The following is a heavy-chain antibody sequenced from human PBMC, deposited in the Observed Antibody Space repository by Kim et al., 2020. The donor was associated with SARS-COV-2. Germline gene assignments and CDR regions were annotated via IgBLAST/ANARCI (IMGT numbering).Heavy chain of an antibody. CDR3: AGEAVVGSFDT. Sequence: ASVKVSCKASGYSFTTFALYWVRRAPGQRLEWMGWINGGNGNKKIQPNSQARVPITRDPSAKTATLELEGRGPEEPAVFFLAGEAVVGSFDTWGQGTLV. CDR1: GYSFTTFA. D-gene: IGHD2-15*01. V-gene: IGHV1-3*01. J-gene: IGHJ4*02. CDR2: INGGNGNK.